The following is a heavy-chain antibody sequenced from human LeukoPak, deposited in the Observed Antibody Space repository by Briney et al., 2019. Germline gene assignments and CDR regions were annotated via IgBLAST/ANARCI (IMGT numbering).Heavy chain of an antibody. V-gene: IGHV3-33*01. D-gene: IGHD2-2*01. CDR2: IWYDGSNK. Sequence: GGSLRLSCAASGFTFSSYGMRWVRQAPGKGLEWVAVIWYDGSNKYYADSVKGRFTISRDNSKNTLYLQMNSLRAEDTAVYYCARVPGYCSSTSCSYYFDYWGQGTLVTVSS. CDR1: GFTFSSYG. J-gene: IGHJ4*02. CDR3: ARVPGYCSSTSCSYYFDY.